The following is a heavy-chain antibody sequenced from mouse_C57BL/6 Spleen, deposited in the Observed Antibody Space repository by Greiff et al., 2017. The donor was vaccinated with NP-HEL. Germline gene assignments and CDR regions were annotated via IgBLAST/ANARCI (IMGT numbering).Heavy chain of an antibody. V-gene: IGHV5-4*01. CDR1: GFTFSSYA. J-gene: IGHJ2*01. D-gene: IGHD1-1*01. CDR2: ISDGGSYT. Sequence: VQLKESGGGLVKPGGSLKLSCAASGFTFSSYAMSWVRQTPEKRLEWVATISDGGSYTYYPDNVKGRFTISRDNAKNNLYLQMSHLKSEDTAMYYCARDGDYGSSFDYWGQGTTLTVSS. CDR3: ARDGDYGSSFDY.